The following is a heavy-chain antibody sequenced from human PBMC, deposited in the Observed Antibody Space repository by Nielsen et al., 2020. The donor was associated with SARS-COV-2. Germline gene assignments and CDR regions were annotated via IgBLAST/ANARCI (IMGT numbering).Heavy chain of an antibody. CDR1: GYSFTSYW. Sequence: GGSLKISCKGSGYSFTSYWIGWVRQMPGKGLEWMGIIYPGDSDTRYSPSFQGQVTISADKSISTAYLQWSSLKASDTAMYYCARSRGVVPEEDYYYYMDVWGKGATVTVSS. D-gene: IGHD2-2*01. CDR2: IYPGDSDT. V-gene: IGHV5-51*01. CDR3: ARSRGVVPEEDYYYYMDV. J-gene: IGHJ6*03.